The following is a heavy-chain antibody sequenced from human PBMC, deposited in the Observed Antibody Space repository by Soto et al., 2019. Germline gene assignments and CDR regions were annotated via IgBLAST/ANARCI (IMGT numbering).Heavy chain of an antibody. CDR2: ISSGGGLK. CDR1: GFTFSSFG. CDR3: AKETHSNGYGSYFDY. D-gene: IGHD3-22*01. J-gene: IGHJ4*02. Sequence: GGSLRLSCAASGFTFSSFGMHWVRQAPGKGLEWVAVISSGGGLKYDADSVKGRFTISRDNSKNTLYLQMNSLRAEDTAIYYCAKETHSNGYGSYFDYWGQGVLVTVSS. V-gene: IGHV3-30*18.